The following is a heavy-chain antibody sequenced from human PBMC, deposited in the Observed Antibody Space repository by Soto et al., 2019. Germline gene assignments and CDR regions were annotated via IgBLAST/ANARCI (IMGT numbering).Heavy chain of an antibody. V-gene: IGHV5-51*01. J-gene: IGHJ4*02. CDR1: GYSFTDYW. Sequence: GESLKISCKGSGYSFTDYWIGWVRQMPAKGLEWMGLIYPDDSDTRYSLSFQGQVIISADKSINTAYLQWSSLKASDTAMYYCARCKRYCDTINCYLFDYWGQGTLVTVSS. CDR3: ARCKRYCDTINCYLFDY. CDR2: IYPDDSDT. D-gene: IGHD2-15*01.